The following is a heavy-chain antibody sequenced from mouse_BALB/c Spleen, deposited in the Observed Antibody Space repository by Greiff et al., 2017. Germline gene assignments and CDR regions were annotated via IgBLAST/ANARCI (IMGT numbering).Heavy chain of an antibody. D-gene: IGHD1-1*01. J-gene: IGHJ4*01. CDR3: TRGRETVVAEDAMDY. CDR1: GYTFTDYE. V-gene: IGHV1-15*01. CDR2: IDPETGGT. Sequence: QVQLQQSGAELVRPGASVTLSCKASGYTFTDYEMHWVKQTPVHGLEWIGAIDPETGGTAYNQKFKGKATLTADKSSSTAYMELRSLTSEDSAVYYCTRGRETVVAEDAMDYWGQGTSVTVSS.